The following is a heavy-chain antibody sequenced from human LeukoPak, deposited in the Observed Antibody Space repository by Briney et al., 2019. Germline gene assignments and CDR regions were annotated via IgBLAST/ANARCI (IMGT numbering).Heavy chain of an antibody. J-gene: IGHJ4*02. CDR3: ARALYYDSSGLDY. D-gene: IGHD3-22*01. Sequence: GGSLRLSCVASVFTFSNDNMNWVRQAPGKGLEWISHISSSSSYIYYADSVKGRFTISRDNAKNSLYLQMSSLRAEDTAVYYCARALYYDSSGLDYWGQGTLVTVSS. V-gene: IGHV3-21*05. CDR1: VFTFSNDN. CDR2: ISSSSSYI.